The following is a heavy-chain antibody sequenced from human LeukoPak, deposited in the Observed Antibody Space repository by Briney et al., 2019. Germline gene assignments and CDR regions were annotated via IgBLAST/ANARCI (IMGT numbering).Heavy chain of an antibody. D-gene: IGHD3-22*01. CDR2: ISGSGGST. J-gene: IGHJ3*02. V-gene: IGHV3-23*01. CDR3: AKVFKYYYDSSGYFGHDAFDI. Sequence: PGGSLRLSCAASGFTFSSYSMNWVRQAPGKGLEWVSAISGSGGSTYYADSVKGRFTISRDNSKNTLYLQMNSLRAEDTAVYYCAKVFKYYYDSSGYFGHDAFDIWGQGTMVTVSS. CDR1: GFTFSSYS.